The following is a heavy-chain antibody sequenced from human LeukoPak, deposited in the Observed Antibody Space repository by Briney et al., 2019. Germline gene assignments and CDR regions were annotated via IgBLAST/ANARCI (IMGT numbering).Heavy chain of an antibody. J-gene: IGHJ4*02. CDR2: INHSGST. D-gene: IGHD2-15*01. Sequence: SGTLSLTCAVYGGSFSGYYWSWIRQPPGKGLEWIGEINHSGSTNYNPPLKSRVTISVDTSKNQFSLKLSSVTAADTAVYYCARGRRVVAARWYFDYWGQGTLVTVSS. CDR1: GGSFSGYY. V-gene: IGHV4-34*01. CDR3: ARGRRVVAARWYFDY.